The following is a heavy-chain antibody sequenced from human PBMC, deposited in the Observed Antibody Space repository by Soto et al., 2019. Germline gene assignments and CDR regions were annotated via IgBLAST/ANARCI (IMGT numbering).Heavy chain of an antibody. CDR2: IIPLFGPA. CDR1: GGTFSSYA. Sequence: QVQLVQSGAEVTKPGSSVKVSCKASGGTFSSYAISWVRQAPGHGLEWMGGIIPLFGPANYAQKFHGRVTITADESTSTAYMELSSLRSEDTAVYYCARDSHSAGGGYNSWGQGTLVTVSS. D-gene: IGHD5-12*01. J-gene: IGHJ4*02. V-gene: IGHV1-69*01. CDR3: ARDSHSAGGGYNS.